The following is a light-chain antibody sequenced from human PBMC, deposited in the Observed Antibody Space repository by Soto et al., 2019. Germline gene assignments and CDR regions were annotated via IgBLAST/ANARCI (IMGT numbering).Light chain of an antibody. J-gene: IGLJ3*02. V-gene: IGLV2-23*02. Sequence: QSALTQPASVSGSPGQSLSISCTGASSDVGSYDLVSWYQQHPGKTPKLIIYEATKRPPGVSNRFSASKSGNTASLTISGLQAEDEADYYCCSFATSGAVVVLGGGTKLTVL. CDR3: CSFATSGAVVV. CDR1: SSDVGSYDL. CDR2: EAT.